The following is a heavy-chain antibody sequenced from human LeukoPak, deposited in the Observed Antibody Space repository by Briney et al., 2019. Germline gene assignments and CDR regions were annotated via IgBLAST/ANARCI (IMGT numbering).Heavy chain of an antibody. CDR2: INTDENIT. V-gene: IGHV3-74*01. CDR1: GFTFSNYW. Sequence: GGSLRLSCAASGFTFSNYWMHWVRQAPGKGPVWVSRINTDENITTYADSVKGRFSISRDNAKNALYLQMNSLRAEDTAVFYCARELSGSISRHFDYWGQGTLVTVSS. D-gene: IGHD2-15*01. CDR3: ARELSGSISRHFDY. J-gene: IGHJ4*02.